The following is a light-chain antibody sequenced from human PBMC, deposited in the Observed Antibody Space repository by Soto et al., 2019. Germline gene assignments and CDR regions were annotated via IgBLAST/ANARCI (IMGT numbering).Light chain of an antibody. J-gene: IGKJ2*01. CDR3: QQPYTPPLYT. CDR2: AAV. Sequence: DVQMTPSPFLLSASVGDRVAITCRASQHISGYLNWYQHKPGRAPQLLVRAAVKLQHGVPPRFSRSGSGTDFPLSISSLEPEDCATYFCQQPYTPPLYTFGQGTNLEI. V-gene: IGKV1-39*01. CDR1: QHISGY.